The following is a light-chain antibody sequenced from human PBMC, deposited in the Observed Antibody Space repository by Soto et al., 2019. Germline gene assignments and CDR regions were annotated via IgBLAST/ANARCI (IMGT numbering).Light chain of an antibody. CDR2: DAS. CDR1: QSVSSY. J-gene: IGKJ5*01. CDR3: QQRTNGLIT. Sequence: EIVLTQSPATLSLSPGERATLSCRASQSVSSYLAWYQQKPGQAPRLLIYDASNRATGIPARFSGSGSGTVFTLTISSLEPEDFAVYYCQQRTNGLITFGQGTRLEIK. V-gene: IGKV3-11*01.